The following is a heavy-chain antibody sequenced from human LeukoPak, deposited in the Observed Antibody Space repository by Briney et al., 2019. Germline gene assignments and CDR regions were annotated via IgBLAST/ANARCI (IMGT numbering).Heavy chain of an antibody. Sequence: ASVEVSCKASGYTFTIYGISWVRHAPGQGLEWMGWISAYNGKTNHAQNFQGRVTMTTDTSTSTAYMELRSLRSDDTAVYYCARDGKQQLGFDYWGQGTLVTVSS. J-gene: IGHJ4*02. CDR2: ISAYNGKT. D-gene: IGHD6-13*01. CDR1: GYTFTIYG. CDR3: ARDGKQQLGFDY. V-gene: IGHV1-18*01.